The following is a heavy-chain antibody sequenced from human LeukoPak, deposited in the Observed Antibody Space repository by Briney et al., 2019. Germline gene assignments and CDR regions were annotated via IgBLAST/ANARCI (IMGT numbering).Heavy chain of an antibody. CDR3: AKSESGYNDYVSGGFDY. Sequence: GGSLRLSCAASGFTFSYYGMHWVRQAPGKGLEWVAVISYYGGNQYYVDSVKGRFTISRDNSKNTLYLQMISLRVEDTAVYYCAKSESGYNDYVSGGFDYWGQGTLVTVSS. V-gene: IGHV3-30*18. CDR1: GFTFSYYG. D-gene: IGHD5-12*01. J-gene: IGHJ4*02. CDR2: ISYYGGNQ.